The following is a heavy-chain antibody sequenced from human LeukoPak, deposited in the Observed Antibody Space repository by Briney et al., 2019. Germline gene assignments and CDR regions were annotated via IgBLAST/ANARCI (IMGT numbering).Heavy chain of an antibody. CDR2: IRYDGSNK. CDR1: GVTFSIYG. J-gene: IGHJ4*02. V-gene: IGHV3-30*02. Sequence: GGSLRLSCAASGVTFSIYGMHLVRQAPGKGLEWVAFIRYDGSNKYYADSVKGRFTISRDNSKNTLYLQMNSLRAEDTAVYYCAKPYTDSSSSEPDYWGQGTLVTVSS. D-gene: IGHD6-6*01. CDR3: AKPYTDSSSSEPDY.